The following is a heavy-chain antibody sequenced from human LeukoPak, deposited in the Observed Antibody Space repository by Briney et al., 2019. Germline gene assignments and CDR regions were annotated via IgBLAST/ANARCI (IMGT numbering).Heavy chain of an antibody. D-gene: IGHD5-18*01. J-gene: IGHJ5*02. Sequence: SETLSLTCTVSGGSISSSSYYWGWIRQPPGKGLEWIGSIYYSGSTYYNPSLKSRVTISVDTSKNQFSLKLSSVTAADTAVYYCASTVDTAMVSFGPWGQGTLVTVSS. CDR1: GGSISSSSYY. CDR3: ASTVDTAMVSFGP. CDR2: IYYSGST. V-gene: IGHV4-39*01.